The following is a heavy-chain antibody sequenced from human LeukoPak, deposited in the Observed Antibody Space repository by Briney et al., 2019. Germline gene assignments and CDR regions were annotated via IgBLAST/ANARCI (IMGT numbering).Heavy chain of an antibody. Sequence: GGSLRLSCAASGFTFTNYAMNWVRRAPEKGLEWVSSITNTAGTTYYADSVKGRFTISRDNSKNTLYLQMNSLRAEDTAVYYCARGLMIRGVADYWGQGTLVTVSS. CDR1: GFTFTNYA. J-gene: IGHJ4*02. CDR2: ITNTAGTT. CDR3: ARGLMIRGVADY. D-gene: IGHD3-10*01. V-gene: IGHV3-23*01.